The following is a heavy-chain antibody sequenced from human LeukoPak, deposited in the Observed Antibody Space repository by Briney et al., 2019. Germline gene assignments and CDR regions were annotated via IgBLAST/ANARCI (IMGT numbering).Heavy chain of an antibody. CDR3: ARDRAISFVTAAAGPGVNDY. V-gene: IGHV4-38-2*02. D-gene: IGHD6-13*01. J-gene: IGHJ4*02. CDR1: GYSISSDYY. CDR2: IFHNGNT. Sequence: SETLSLTCTVSGYSISSDYYWGWIRQPPGKGLEWIGNIFHNGNTYYNPSLKSRVTMSIDTSKKQFSLKLRTATAADTAVYYCARDRAISFVTAAAGPGVNDYWGQGTLVTVSS.